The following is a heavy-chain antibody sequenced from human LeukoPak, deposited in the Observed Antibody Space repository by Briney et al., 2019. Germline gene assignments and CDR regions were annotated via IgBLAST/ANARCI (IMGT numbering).Heavy chain of an antibody. V-gene: IGHV1-2*02. CDR2: INPNSGGT. CDR1: GYTFTGYY. D-gene: IGHD1-26*01. CDR3: ARGVGATAWYFDY. J-gene: IGHJ4*02. Sequence: GASVKVSCKASGYTFTGYYMHWVRQAPGQGLEWMGWINPNSGGTNYAQKFQGRVTMTRDTSISTAYMELSRLRSDDTAVYYCARGVGATAWYFDYWGQGTLVTVSS.